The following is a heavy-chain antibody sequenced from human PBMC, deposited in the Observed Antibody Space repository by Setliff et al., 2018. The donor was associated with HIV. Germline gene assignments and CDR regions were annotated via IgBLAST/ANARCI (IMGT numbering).Heavy chain of an antibody. D-gene: IGHD1-1*01. J-gene: IGHJ6*03. CDR1: GFTFSDYS. Sequence: GGSLRLSCAASGFTFSDYSMTWVRQAPGKGLEWVSVIYSDGSNTYYADSVKGRFTISRDNSKSTLYLQMNSLRAEDTAIYYCAKYTRGGSILYYMDVWGKGTTVTVSS. CDR3: AKYTRGGSILYYMDV. CDR2: IYSDGSNT. V-gene: IGHV3-23*03.